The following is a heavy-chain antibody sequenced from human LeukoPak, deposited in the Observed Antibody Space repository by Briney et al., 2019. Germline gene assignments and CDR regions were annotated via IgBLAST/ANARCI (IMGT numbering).Heavy chain of an antibody. J-gene: IGHJ6*02. V-gene: IGHV3-30-3*01. CDR3: ARENCGGDCYSSYYYYYGMDV. CDR2: ISYDGSNK. Sequence: PGGSLRLSCAASGFTFSSYAMHWVRQAPGKGLEWVAVISYDGSNKYYADSVKGRFTISRDNSKNTLYLQMNSLRAEDTAVYYCARENCGGDCYSSYYYYYGMDVWGQGTTVTVSS. D-gene: IGHD2-21*02. CDR1: GFTFSSYA.